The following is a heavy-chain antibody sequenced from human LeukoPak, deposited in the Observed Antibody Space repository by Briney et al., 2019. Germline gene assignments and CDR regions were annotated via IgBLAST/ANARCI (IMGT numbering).Heavy chain of an antibody. Sequence: GGSLRLSCAASGFTLSSYGMSWVRQAPGKGLEWVSAISGSGGSTYYADSVKGRFTISRDNSKNTLYLQMNSLRAEDTAVYYCARVGYSSSWSPSDYWGQGALVTVSS. V-gene: IGHV3-23*01. CDR3: ARVGYSSSWSPSDY. CDR2: ISGSGGST. D-gene: IGHD6-13*01. CDR1: GFTLSSYG. J-gene: IGHJ4*02.